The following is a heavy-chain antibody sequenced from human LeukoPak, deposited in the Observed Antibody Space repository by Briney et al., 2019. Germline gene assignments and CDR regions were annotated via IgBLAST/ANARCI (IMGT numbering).Heavy chain of an antibody. J-gene: IGHJ4*02. D-gene: IGHD4-17*01. CDR2: IKQDGSEK. CDR3: AKDLAYGDYFDY. V-gene: IGHV3-7*03. CDR1: GFTFSSYG. Sequence: PGGSLRLSCAASGFTFSSYGMHWVRQAPGKGLEWVANIKQDGSEKYYVDSVKGRFTISRDNSKNTLYLQMNSLRAEDTAVYYCAKDLAYGDYFDYWGQGTLVTVSS.